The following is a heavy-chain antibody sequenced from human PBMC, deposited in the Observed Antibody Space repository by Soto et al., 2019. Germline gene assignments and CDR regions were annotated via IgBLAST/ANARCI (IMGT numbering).Heavy chain of an antibody. Sequence: QVQLQESGPGLVKPSQTLSLTCTVSGGSISSGDYYWSWIRQPPGKGLEWIGYIYYSGSTYYNPSLKSRVTISVHTSKNQFSLKLSSVTAADTAVYYFAIKMGLLPSNLDYWGQGTLVTVSS. CDR3: AIKMGLLPSNLDY. V-gene: IGHV4-30-4*01. D-gene: IGHD3-22*01. J-gene: IGHJ4*02. CDR2: IYYSGST. CDR1: GGSISSGDYY.